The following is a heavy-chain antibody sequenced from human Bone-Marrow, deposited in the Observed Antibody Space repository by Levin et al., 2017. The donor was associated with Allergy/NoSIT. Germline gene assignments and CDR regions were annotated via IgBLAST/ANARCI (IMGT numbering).Heavy chain of an antibody. D-gene: IGHD3-10*02. V-gene: IGHV1-2*02. J-gene: IGHJ4*01. CDR3: ARALDIDVFVAPGEF. CDR1: GYSFTAYY. Sequence: PGESLKISCTASGYSFTAYYLHWVRQAPGQGLEWMGWIDPKDGHSRYGQRFQGRVTLTTDASISTSYMELSSLRSGDTAVYYCARALDIDVFVAPGEFWGQGTLVTVSS. CDR2: IDPKDGHS.